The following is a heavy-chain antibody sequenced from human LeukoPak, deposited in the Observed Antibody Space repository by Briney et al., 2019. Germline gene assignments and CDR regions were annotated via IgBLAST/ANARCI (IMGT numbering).Heavy chain of an antibody. J-gene: IGHJ4*02. CDR3: ARGGEWLALDY. Sequence: ASVKVSCKASGYTFTSYYMHWVRQAPGQGLEWMGIINPSGGSTSYAQKFQGRVAMTRDTSTSTVYMELSSLGSEDTAVYYCARGGEWLALDYWGQGTLVTVSS. CDR1: GYTFTSYY. D-gene: IGHD6-19*01. V-gene: IGHV1-46*01. CDR2: INPSGGST.